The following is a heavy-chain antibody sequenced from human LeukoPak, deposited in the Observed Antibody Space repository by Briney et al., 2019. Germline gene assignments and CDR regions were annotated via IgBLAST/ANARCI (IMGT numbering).Heavy chain of an antibody. V-gene: IGHV3-48*01. CDR3: AQMAAAGYFDY. Sequence: GGSLRLSCAASGFTFSTYNMNWVCQAPGKGLEWVSYISYSSSNIYYADSVKGRFTISRDYAKNSLYLQMNSLRAEDTAVYYCAQMAAAGYFDYWGQGTLVTVSS. D-gene: IGHD6-13*01. J-gene: IGHJ4*02. CDR2: ISYSSSNI. CDR1: GFTFSTYN.